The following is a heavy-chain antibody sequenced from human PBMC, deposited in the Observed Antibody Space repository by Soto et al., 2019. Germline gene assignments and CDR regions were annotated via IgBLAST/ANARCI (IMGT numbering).Heavy chain of an antibody. CDR2: IYHSGST. J-gene: IGHJ4*02. V-gene: IGHV4-30-2*01. D-gene: IGHD5-12*01. CDR3: AAGGGLPRYY. CDR1: GGSISRGGYS. Sequence: PSETLSLTCAVSGGSISRGGYSWSWIRQPPGKGLEWIGYIYHSGSTYYNPSLKSRVTISVDRSKNQFSLKLSSVTAADTAVYYCAAGGGLPRYYWGQGTLVTV.